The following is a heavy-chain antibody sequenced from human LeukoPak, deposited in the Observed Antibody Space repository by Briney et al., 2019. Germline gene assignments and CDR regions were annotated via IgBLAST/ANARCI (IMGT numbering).Heavy chain of an antibody. Sequence: SGGSLRLSCADSGFTFSGYWMNWVRQAPGKGLEWVANINQNGGEKYYVDSVKGRFTISRDNGKNSLYLQMNSLRAEDTAMYYCARYRHLGYWGQGTLVTVSS. CDR2: INQNGGEK. J-gene: IGHJ4*02. CDR3: ARYRHLGY. V-gene: IGHV3-7*01. CDR1: GFTFSGYW.